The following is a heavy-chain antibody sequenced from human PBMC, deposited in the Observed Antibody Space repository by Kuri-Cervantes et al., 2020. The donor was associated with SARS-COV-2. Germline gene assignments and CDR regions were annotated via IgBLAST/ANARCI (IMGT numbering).Heavy chain of an antibody. CDR3: ARDQEEDRRFDY. CDR2: ISAYNGNT. V-gene: IGHV1-18*01. Sequence: ASVKVSCKVSGHTFTELSVHWVRQAPGQGLEWMGWISAYNGNTNYAQKLQCRFTMTTYTSKTTSYMELRSLRSEDTAVYYCARDQEEDRRFDYRGQGTLVTVSS. CDR1: GHTFTELS. J-gene: IGHJ4*02.